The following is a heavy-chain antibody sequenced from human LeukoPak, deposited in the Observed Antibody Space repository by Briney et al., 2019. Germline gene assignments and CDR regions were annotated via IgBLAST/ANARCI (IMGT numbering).Heavy chain of an antibody. CDR3: ARRYYYDSSAQSGGYFDY. D-gene: IGHD3-22*01. Sequence: TSSETLSLTCAVYGGSFSGYYWSWIRQPPGKGLEWIGEISHSGSTNYNPSLKSRVTISVDTAKNQFSLKLSSVTAADTAVYYCARRYYYDSSAQSGGYFDYWGQGTLVTVSS. J-gene: IGHJ4*02. V-gene: IGHV4-34*01. CDR2: ISHSGST. CDR1: GGSFSGYY.